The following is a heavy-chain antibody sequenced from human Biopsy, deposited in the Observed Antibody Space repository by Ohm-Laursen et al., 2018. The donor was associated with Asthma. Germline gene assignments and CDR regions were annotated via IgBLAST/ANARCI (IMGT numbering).Heavy chain of an antibody. CDR2: ISYDGSSI. Sequence: RSLRLPCAASEFPFSSYAMNWVRQAPGKGLEWVAVISYDGSSIYYADSVKGRFTISRDNSKNTLSLQMNSLTAEDTAVYYCAREGVAGTHIEDWGQGTLVTVSS. V-gene: IGHV3-30-3*01. D-gene: IGHD6-19*01. CDR3: AREGVAGTHIED. CDR1: EFPFSSYA. J-gene: IGHJ4*02.